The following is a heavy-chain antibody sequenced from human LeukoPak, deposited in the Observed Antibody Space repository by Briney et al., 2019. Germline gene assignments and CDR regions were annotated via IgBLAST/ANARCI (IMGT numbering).Heavy chain of an antibody. CDR3: ARGQQYYHDSSGYWVFDY. Sequence: SETLSLTCAVYGGSFSGYYWNWIRQPPGKGLEWIGEINHSGSTNYNPSLKSRVTISVDTSKNQFSLKLSSVTAADTAVYSCARGQQYYHDSSGYWVFDYWGQGTLVIVSS. CDR1: GGSFSGYY. V-gene: IGHV4-34*01. CDR2: INHSGST. J-gene: IGHJ4*02. D-gene: IGHD3-22*01.